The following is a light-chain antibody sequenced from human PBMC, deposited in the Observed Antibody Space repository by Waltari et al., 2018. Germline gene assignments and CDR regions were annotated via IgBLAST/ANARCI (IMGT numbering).Light chain of an antibody. Sequence: QPVLTQPPSVSGAPGQRVTISCTGSNSNIGADYDVHWYQQLPGTAPKLLLSCASLRLSRVPNLFSGSKSGTSAALAITGLQAEDEGYFYCQSYDGSLGGWVFGTGTTVTVL. CDR3: QSYDGSLGGWV. J-gene: IGLJ1*01. V-gene: IGLV1-40*01. CDR2: CAS. CDR1: NSNIGADYD.